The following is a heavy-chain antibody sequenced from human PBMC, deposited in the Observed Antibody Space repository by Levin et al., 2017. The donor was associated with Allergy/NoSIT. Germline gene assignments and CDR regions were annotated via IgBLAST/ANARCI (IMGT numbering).Heavy chain of an antibody. CDR2: ISWNSGSI. Sequence: PGGSLRLSCAASGFTFDDYAMHWVRQAPGKGLEWVSGISWNSGSIGYADSVKGRFTISRDNAKNSLYLQMNSLRAEDTALYYCAKDSSRSLWFGENGDYYGMDVWGQGTTVTVSS. J-gene: IGHJ6*02. CDR1: GFTFDDYA. V-gene: IGHV3-9*01. CDR3: AKDSSRSLWFGENGDYYGMDV. D-gene: IGHD3-10*01.